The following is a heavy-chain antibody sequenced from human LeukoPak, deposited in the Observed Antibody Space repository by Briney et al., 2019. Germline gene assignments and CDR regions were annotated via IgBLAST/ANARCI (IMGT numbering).Heavy chain of an antibody. CDR1: GFTFSSYA. J-gene: IGHJ4*02. Sequence: GSLRLSCVASGFTFSSYAMSWVRQAPGKGLERVSGISGSGSSTSHADSVKGRFTISRDNSKKTLYLQMNSLRAEDTAVYYCAKGTQIYCSDIKCYPFDYWGQGTLVTVSS. CDR2: ISGSGSST. CDR3: AKGTQIYCSDIKCYPFDY. V-gene: IGHV3-23*01. D-gene: IGHD2-15*01.